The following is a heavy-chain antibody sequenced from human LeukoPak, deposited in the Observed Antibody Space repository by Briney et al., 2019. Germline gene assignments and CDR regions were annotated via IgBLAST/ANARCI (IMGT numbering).Heavy chain of an antibody. J-gene: IGHJ4*02. CDR3: ARDGAYNSGLDY. CDR2: INPNSGGT. D-gene: IGHD5-12*01. CDR1: GYTFTGYY. V-gene: IGHV1-2*02. Sequence: ASVKVSCKASGYTFTGYYMHWVRQAPGQGLEWMGWINPNSGGTNYAQKFQGRVTMTRDTSISTAYMELSSLRSEDTAVYYCARDGAYNSGLDYWGQGTLVPSPQ.